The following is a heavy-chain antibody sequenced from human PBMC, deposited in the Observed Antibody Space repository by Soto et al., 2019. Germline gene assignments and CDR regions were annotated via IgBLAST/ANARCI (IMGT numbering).Heavy chain of an antibody. D-gene: IGHD3-3*01. CDR3: ATITIFGVVPNYFDY. CDR1: GGSISSGGYS. J-gene: IGHJ4*02. Sequence: PSETLSLTCAVSGGSISSGGYSWNWIRQPPGKGLEWIGSFYYSESTYYNPSLKSRVIISVDTSKNQFSLKLSSVTAADTAVYYCATITIFGVVPNYFDYWGQGTLVTVSS. V-gene: IGHV4-30-2*03. CDR2: FYYSEST.